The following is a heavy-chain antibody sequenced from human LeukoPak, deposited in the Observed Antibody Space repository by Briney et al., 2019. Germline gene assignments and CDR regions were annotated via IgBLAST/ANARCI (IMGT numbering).Heavy chain of an antibody. V-gene: IGHV3-30*18. Sequence: PGGSLRLSCAASGFTFSSYGMHWVRQAPGKGLEWVAIISYDGSNKYYADSVKGRFTISRDNSKNTLYLQMNNVRAEDTAVYYCAKVGDNYGALNFDYWGQGTLVTVSS. CDR2: ISYDGSNK. J-gene: IGHJ4*02. D-gene: IGHD4-17*01. CDR1: GFTFSSYG. CDR3: AKVGDNYGALNFDY.